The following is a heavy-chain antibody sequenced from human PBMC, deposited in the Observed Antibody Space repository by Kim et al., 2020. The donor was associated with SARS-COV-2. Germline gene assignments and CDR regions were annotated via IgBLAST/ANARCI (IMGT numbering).Heavy chain of an antibody. J-gene: IGHJ3*02. CDR1: GGSISSYY. CDR2: IYYSGST. D-gene: IGHD3-16*01. Sequence: SETLSLTCTVSGGSISSYYWSWIRQPPGKGLEWIGYIYYSGSTNYNPSLKSRVTISVDTSKNQFSLKLSSVTAADTAVYYCARVLYMITFGNSDDAFDIWGQGTMVTVSS. CDR3: ARVLYMITFGNSDDAFDI. V-gene: IGHV4-59*01.